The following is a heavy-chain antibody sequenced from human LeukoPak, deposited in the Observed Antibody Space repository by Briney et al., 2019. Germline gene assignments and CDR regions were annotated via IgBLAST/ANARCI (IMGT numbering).Heavy chain of an antibody. CDR1: GYTFTGYF. CDR2: INLNSGGT. J-gene: IGHJ2*01. Sequence: ASVKVSCMASGYTFTGYFMHWVRQAPGQGREWMGWINLNSGGTNNAQKFQGRVAMTRDTSISTAYMELSRLRSDDTAVYYCARDRHQWLAYWYFDLWGRGTLVTVSS. V-gene: IGHV1-2*02. CDR3: ARDRHQWLAYWYFDL. D-gene: IGHD6-19*01.